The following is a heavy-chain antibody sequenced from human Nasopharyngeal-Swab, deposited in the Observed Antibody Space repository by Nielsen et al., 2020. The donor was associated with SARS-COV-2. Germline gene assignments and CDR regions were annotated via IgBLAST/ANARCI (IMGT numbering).Heavy chain of an antibody. J-gene: IGHJ6*02. CDR3: ARDGLDYDFWSAYFMDV. D-gene: IGHD3-3*01. Sequence: GESLKISCAASGFTFNNYNFNWVRQAPGKGLEWVSSISSSSSTIYYADSVKGRFTISRDNAKNSLYLQMNSLRAEDTAMYYCARDGLDYDFWSAYFMDVWGQGTTVTVSS. V-gene: IGHV3-21*01. CDR1: GFTFNNYN. CDR2: ISSSSSTI.